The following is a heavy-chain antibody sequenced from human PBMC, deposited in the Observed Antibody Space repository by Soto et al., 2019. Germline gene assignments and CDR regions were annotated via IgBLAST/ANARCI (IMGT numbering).Heavy chain of an antibody. D-gene: IGHD3-10*01. Sequence: SVKVSCKASGFTFTSSAVQWVRQARGQRLEWIGWIVVGSGNTNYAQKFQERVTITRDMSTSTAYMELRSLRSEDTAVYYCAAAPLPLWFGELSXHDAFDMWG. CDR1: GFTFTSSA. CDR2: IVVGSGNT. V-gene: IGHV1-58*01. CDR3: AAAPLPLWFGELSXHDAFDM. J-gene: IGHJ3*02.